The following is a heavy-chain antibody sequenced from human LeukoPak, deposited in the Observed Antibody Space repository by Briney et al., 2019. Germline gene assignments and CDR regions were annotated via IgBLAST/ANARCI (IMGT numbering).Heavy chain of an antibody. CDR2: IYTSGST. J-gene: IGHJ5*02. D-gene: IGHD3-16*01. CDR3: ARHRIKYNWFDP. V-gene: IGHV4-4*07. CDR1: GGSISSYY. Sequence: SETLSLTCTVSGGSISSYYWSWIRQPAGKGLEWIGRIYTSGSTNYNPSLKGRVTMSVDTSKNQFSLKLSSVTAADTAVYYCARHRIKYNWFDPWGQGTLVTVSS.